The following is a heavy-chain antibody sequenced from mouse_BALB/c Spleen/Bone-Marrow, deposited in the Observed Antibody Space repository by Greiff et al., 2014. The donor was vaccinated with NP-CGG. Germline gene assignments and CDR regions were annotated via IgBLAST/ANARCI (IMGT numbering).Heavy chain of an antibody. CDR3: AVYDYEGFAY. D-gene: IGHD2-4*01. V-gene: IGHV14-3*02. CDR2: IDPANGNT. J-gene: IGHJ3*01. CDR1: GFNIKDTY. Sequence: VQLQQSGAELVKPGASVKLSCTASGFNIKDTYMHWVKQRPEQGLEWIGRIDPANGNTKYDPKFQGKATITADTSSNTAYLQLSSLTTEDTAVYYCAVYDYEGFAYWGQGTLVTVSA.